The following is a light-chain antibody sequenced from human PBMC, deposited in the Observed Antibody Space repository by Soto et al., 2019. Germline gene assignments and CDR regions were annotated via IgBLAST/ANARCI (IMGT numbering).Light chain of an antibody. CDR3: QEYYSKSWT. J-gene: IGKJ1*01. CDR2: KAS. Sequence: DIQMTQSPSTLSASVGDRLTITCRASQSINNWLAWYQKKPGRAPKLLIYKASNLQSGVPSRFSGSGSGTEFTLTISSVEPDDLATYYCQEYYSKSWTFGQGTKVDIK. V-gene: IGKV1-5*03. CDR1: QSINNW.